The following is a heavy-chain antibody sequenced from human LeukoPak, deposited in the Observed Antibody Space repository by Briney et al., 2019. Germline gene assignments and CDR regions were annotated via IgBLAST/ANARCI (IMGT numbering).Heavy chain of an antibody. CDR2: ISGSGDSI. CDR3: AKAPPVTYYYYMDV. D-gene: IGHD4-17*01. J-gene: IGHJ6*03. V-gene: IGHV3-23*01. Sequence: GESLRLSCAASGFTFSIYAMNWVRQAPGKGLEWVSAISGSGDSIYYADSVKGRFTISRDNSKNTLYLQMNSLRAEDTAVYYCAKAPPVTYYYYMDVWGKGTTVTISS. CDR1: GFTFSIYA.